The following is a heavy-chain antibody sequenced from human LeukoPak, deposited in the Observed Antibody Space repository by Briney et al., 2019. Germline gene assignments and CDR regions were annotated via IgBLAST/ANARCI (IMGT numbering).Heavy chain of an antibody. CDR3: VRDGDTSGYTN. CDR1: GFTFSSYW. D-gene: IGHD3-22*01. V-gene: IGHV3-7*01. Sequence: GGSLRLSCAASGFTFSSYWMHWVRQAPGKGLEWVANIKQDGSEKYYVDSVKGRFTTSRDNAKNSLYLQMNSLRAEDTAVYSCVRDGDTSGYTNWGQGTLVTVSS. J-gene: IGHJ4*02. CDR2: IKQDGSEK.